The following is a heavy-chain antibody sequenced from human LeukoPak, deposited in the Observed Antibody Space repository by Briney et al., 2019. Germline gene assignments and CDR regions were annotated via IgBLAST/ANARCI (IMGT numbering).Heavy chain of an antibody. CDR3: AKELPYYYYMDV. Sequence: GRSLRLSCAGSGFIFSSYAVSLVRQAPGKVLYCVSAISGSGGSTYYADSVKGPFTISRDNSKKPLYLQMNSLRAEDTAVYSCAKELPYYYYMDVGGKGTTVTVS. CDR1: GFIFSSYA. CDR2: ISGSGGST. D-gene: IGHD1-26*01. V-gene: IGHV3-23*01. J-gene: IGHJ6*03.